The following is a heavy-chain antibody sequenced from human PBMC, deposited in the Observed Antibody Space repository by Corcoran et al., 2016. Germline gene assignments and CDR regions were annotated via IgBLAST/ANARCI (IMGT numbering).Heavy chain of an antibody. Sequence: QVQLVQSGAEVKKPGSSVKVSCKASGGTFSSYAISWVRQTPGQGLEWMGGIIPIFGTANYAQKFQGRVTITADESTSTAYMELSSLRSEDTAVYYCARAHTYDDFWSGYPPPYYYYGMDVWGQGTTVTVSS. J-gene: IGHJ6*02. CDR1: GGTFSSYA. V-gene: IGHV1-69*01. CDR2: IIPIFGTA. CDR3: ARAHTYDDFWSGYPPPYYYYGMDV. D-gene: IGHD3-3*01.